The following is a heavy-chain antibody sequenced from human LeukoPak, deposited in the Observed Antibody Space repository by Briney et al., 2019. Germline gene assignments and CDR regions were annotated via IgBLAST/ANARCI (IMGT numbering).Heavy chain of an antibody. CDR1: GGSISSYY. Sequence: SETLSLTCTVSGGSISSYYWSWIRQPPGKGLEWIGYIYYSGSTNYNPSLKSRVTISVDTSKNQFSLKLSSVTAADTAVYYCARSYDRSGYCYYFDYWGQGTLVTVSS. D-gene: IGHD3-22*01. CDR3: ARSYDRSGYCYYFDY. CDR2: IYYSGST. J-gene: IGHJ4*02. V-gene: IGHV4-59*01.